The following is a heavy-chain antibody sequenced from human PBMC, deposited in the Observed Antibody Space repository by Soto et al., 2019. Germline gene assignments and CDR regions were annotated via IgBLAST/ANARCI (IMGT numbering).Heavy chain of an antibody. D-gene: IGHD3-3*01. CDR3: ARDLLRYDFSSHYYYYYGMDV. J-gene: IGHJ6*02. V-gene: IGHV3-30-3*01. Sequence: PGGSLRLSCAASGFTFSSYAMHWVRQAPGKGLEWVAVISYDGSNKYYALSVKGRFTISRDNSKNTLYMQMNSLRAEDTAVYYCARDLLRYDFSSHYYYYYGMDVWGQGTTVTVSS. CDR1: GFTFSSYA. CDR2: ISYDGSNK.